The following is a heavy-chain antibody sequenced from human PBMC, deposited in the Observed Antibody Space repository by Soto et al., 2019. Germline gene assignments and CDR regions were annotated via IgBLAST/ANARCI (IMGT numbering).Heavy chain of an antibody. D-gene: IGHD3-16*01. CDR2: VYWDDDK. Sequence: QITLTESGPTLVKPAQTLTLTCTFSGFSLSTSGVAVGWLRQPPGKAPEWLALVYWDDDKRYSPSLKSRLTITKDTSKTQVVLTMTNMEPVDTATYYCAHRPITFMASWFDPWGQGIPVTVSS. CDR1: GFSLSTSGVA. J-gene: IGHJ5*02. CDR3: AHRPITFMASWFDP. V-gene: IGHV2-5*02.